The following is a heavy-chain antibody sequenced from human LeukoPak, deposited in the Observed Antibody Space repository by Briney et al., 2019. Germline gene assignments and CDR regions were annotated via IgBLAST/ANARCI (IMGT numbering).Heavy chain of an antibody. D-gene: IGHD3-22*01. V-gene: IGHV4-59*01. CDR1: GGSISSYY. CDR3: ARDSSGYYAWVFDY. Sequence: PSETLSLTCTVSGGSISSYYWSWIRQPPGKGLEGIGYIYYSGSTNYNPSLKSRVTISVDTSKNQFSLKLSSVTAADTAVYYCARDSSGYYAWVFDYWGQGTLVTVSS. J-gene: IGHJ4*02. CDR2: IYYSGST.